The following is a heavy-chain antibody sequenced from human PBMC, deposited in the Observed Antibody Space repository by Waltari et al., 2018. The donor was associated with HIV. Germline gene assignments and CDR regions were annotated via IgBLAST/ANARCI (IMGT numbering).Heavy chain of an antibody. J-gene: IGHJ4*02. D-gene: IGHD5-12*01. CDR1: GGTFSSYA. V-gene: IGHV1-69*04. CDR2: IIPILGIA. CDR3: ARDAPGDGYNTKAERWFDYYFDY. Sequence: QVQLVQSGAEVKKPGSSVKVSCKASGGTFSSYAISWVRQAPGQGLEWMGRIIPILGIANYAQKFQGRVTITADKSTSTAYMELSSLRSEDTAVYYCARDAPGDGYNTKAERWFDYYFDYWGQGTLVTVSS.